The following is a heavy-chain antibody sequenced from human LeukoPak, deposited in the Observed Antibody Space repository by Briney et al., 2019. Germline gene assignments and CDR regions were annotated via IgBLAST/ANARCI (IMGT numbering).Heavy chain of an antibody. J-gene: IGHJ4*02. V-gene: IGHV3-11*04. CDR2: ISSSGSTI. CDR1: GFTFSDYY. Sequence: GGSLRLSCAASGFTFSDYYMSWIRQAPGKGLEWVSYISSSGSTIYYADSVKGRFTISRDNAKNSLYLQMNSLRAEDTAVYYCARTGWTAEMATNLDYWGQGTLVTVSS. CDR3: ARTGWTAEMATNLDY. D-gene: IGHD5-24*01.